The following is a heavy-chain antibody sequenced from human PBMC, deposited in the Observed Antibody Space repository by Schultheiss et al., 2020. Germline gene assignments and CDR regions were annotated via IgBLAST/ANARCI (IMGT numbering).Heavy chain of an antibody. CDR1: GGSISSGGYY. CDR2: IYYSGST. CDR3: VRRLWGDYANAFDI. V-gene: IGHV4-30-4*08. D-gene: IGHD4-17*01. Sequence: TLSITCTVSGGSISSGGYYWSWIRQHPGKGLEWIGYIYYSGSTYYNPSLKSRVIISVDTSKNQFSLKLSSVTAADTAVYYCVRRLWGDYANAFDIWGQGTMVTVSS. J-gene: IGHJ3*02.